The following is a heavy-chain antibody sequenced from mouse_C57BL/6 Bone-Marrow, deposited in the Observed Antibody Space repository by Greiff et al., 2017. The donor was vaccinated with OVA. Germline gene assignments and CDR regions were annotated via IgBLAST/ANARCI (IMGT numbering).Heavy chain of an antibody. J-gene: IGHJ3*01. CDR3: ARFRDGLLPAWFAY. D-gene: IGHD2-3*01. CDR1: GYTFTDYY. V-gene: IGHV1-26*01. CDR2: INPNNGGT. Sequence: EVQLQQSGPELVKPGASVKISCKASGYTFTDYYMNWVKQSHGKSLEWIGDINPNNGGTSYNQKFKGKATLTVDKSSSTAYMELRSLTSEDSAVYYCARFRDGLLPAWFAYWGQGTLVTVSA.